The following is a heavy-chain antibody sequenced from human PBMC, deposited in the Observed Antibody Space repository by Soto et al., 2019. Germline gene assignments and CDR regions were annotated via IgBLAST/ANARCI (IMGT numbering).Heavy chain of an antibody. CDR3: ARGANWDGYSCYDSSGYSPFDY. D-gene: IGHD3-22*01. V-gene: IGHV1-18*01. CDR1: GYTFTSYG. Sequence: ASVKVSCKASGYTFTSYGISWVRQAPGQGLEWMGWISAYNGNTNYAQKLQGRVTMTTDTSTSTAYMELRSLRSDDTAVYYCARGANWDGYSCYDSSGYSPFDYWGQGTLVTVSS. J-gene: IGHJ4*02. CDR2: ISAYNGNT.